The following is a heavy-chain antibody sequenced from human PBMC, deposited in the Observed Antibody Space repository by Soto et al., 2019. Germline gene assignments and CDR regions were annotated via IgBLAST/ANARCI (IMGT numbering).Heavy chain of an antibody. V-gene: IGHV3-30*18. CDR1: GFTFSSYG. D-gene: IGHD5-12*01. J-gene: IGHJ4*02. CDR3: AKGGLYSGYDLRPSLNWNDAYFDY. CDR2: ISHDGSNK. Sequence: GGSLRLSCAASGFTFSSYGMHWVRQAPGKGLEWVAVISHDGSNKYYADSVKGRFTISRDNSKNTLYLQMNSLRAEDTAVYYCAKGGLYSGYDLRPSLNWNDAYFDYWGQGTLVTVSS.